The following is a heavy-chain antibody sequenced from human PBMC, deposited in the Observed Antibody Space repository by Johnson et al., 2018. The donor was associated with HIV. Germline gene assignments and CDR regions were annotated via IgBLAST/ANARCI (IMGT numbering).Heavy chain of an antibody. CDR3: AKDGSGDVRGAFDI. D-gene: IGHD3-10*02. CDR2: ISWDGGST. Sequence: VESGGVVVQPGGSLRLSCAASGFTFDDYTMHWVRQAPGKGLEWVSVISWDGGSTYYADSVKGGFTISRDNSKNSLYLQMNSLRTEDTALYYCAKDGSGDVRGAFDIWGQGTMVTVSS. CDR1: GFTFDDYT. J-gene: IGHJ3*02. V-gene: IGHV3-43*01.